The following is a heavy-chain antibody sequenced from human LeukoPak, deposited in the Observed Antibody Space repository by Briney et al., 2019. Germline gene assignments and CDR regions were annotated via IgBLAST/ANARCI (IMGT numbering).Heavy chain of an antibody. CDR1: GFTFSSYA. CDR2: ISGSGGST. CDR3: AKLDIVVVPAALFDY. D-gene: IGHD2-2*03. J-gene: IGHJ4*02. Sequence: PGGSLRLSCAASGFTFSSYAMSWVHQAPGKGLEWVSAISGSGGSTYYADSVKGRFTISRDNSKNTLYLQMNSLRAEDTAVYYCAKLDIVVVPAALFDYWGQGTLVTVSS. V-gene: IGHV3-23*01.